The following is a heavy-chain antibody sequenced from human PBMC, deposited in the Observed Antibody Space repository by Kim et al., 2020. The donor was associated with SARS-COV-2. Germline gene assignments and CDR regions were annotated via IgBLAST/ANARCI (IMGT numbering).Heavy chain of an antibody. D-gene: IGHD6-19*01. CDR2: INAGNGNT. V-gene: IGHV1-3*01. CDR3: ARDPKTAWTYSSGWLGY. Sequence: ASVKVSCKASGYTFTSYAMHWVRQAPGQRLEWMGWINAGNGNTKYSQKFQGRVTITRDTSASTAYMELSSLRSEDTAVYYCARDPKTAWTYSSGWLGYWGQGTLVTVSS. J-gene: IGHJ4*02. CDR1: GYTFTSYA.